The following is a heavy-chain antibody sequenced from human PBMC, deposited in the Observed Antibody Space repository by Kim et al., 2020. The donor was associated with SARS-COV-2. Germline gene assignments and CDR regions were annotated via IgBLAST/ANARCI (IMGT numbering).Heavy chain of an antibody. CDR1: GGSFSGYY. J-gene: IGHJ3*02. V-gene: IGHV4-34*01. D-gene: IGHD2-2*02. CDR3: ARARVFGVVVPAAIGAFD. CDR2: INHSGST. Sequence: SETLSLTCAVYGGSFSGYYWSWIRQPPGKGLEWIGEINHSGSTNYNPSLKSRVTISVDTSKNQFSLKLSSVTAADTAVYYCARARVFGVVVPAAIGAFD.